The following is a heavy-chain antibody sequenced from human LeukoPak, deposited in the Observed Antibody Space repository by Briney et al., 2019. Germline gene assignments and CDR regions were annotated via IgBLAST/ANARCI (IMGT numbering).Heavy chain of an antibody. CDR3: ARSITMVWGIVYYGMDA. J-gene: IGHJ6*02. V-gene: IGHV1-3*01. CDR2: INAGNGNT. CDR1: GYTFTIYI. Sequence: ASVKVSCKAFGYTFTIYIMQWVRQAPGQRLEWMGWINAGNGNTEYSQKFQGRVTITRDTSASTAYMELSYLRSEDTAVYYCARSITMVWGIVYYGMDAWGQGTTVAVSS. D-gene: IGHD3-10*01.